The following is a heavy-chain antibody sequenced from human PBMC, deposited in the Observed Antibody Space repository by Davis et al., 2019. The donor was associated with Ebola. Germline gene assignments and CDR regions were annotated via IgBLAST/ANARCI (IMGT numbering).Heavy chain of an antibody. V-gene: IGHV3-7*01. CDR1: GFTFSSYW. Sequence: LSLTCAASGFTFSSYWMSWVRQAPGKGLEWVANIKQDGSEKYYVDSVKGRFTISRDNAKNSLYLQMNSLRAEDTAVYYCARDCSSTSCYEWYYYYYGMDVWGQGTTVTVSS. D-gene: IGHD2-2*01. J-gene: IGHJ6*02. CDR2: IKQDGSEK. CDR3: ARDCSSTSCYEWYYYYYGMDV.